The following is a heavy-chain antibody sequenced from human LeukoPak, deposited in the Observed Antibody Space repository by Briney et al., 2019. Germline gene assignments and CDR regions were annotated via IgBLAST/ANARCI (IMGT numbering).Heavy chain of an antibody. V-gene: IGHV3-30*02. CDR1: GFTFSSYG. CDR3: AKDAPYDYGSGRAFDY. D-gene: IGHD3-10*01. CDR2: IRYDGSNK. J-gene: IGHJ4*02. Sequence: GGSLRLSCAASGFTFSSYGMHWVRQAPGKGLEWVAFIRYDGSNKYYADSVKGLFTISRDNSKNTLYLQMNSLRAEDTAVYYCAKDAPYDYGSGRAFDYWGQGTLVTVSS.